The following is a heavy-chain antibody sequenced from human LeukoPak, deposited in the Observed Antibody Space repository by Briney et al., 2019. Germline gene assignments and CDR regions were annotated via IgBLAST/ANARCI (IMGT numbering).Heavy chain of an antibody. CDR2: IYYSGST. J-gene: IGHJ4*02. CDR3: AGRHCSDGGCYFAGADPFDY. D-gene: IGHD2-15*01. Sequence: PSETLSLTCTVSGGSISSSSYYWGWIRQPPGKGLEWIGSIYYSGSTYYNPSLKSRVTISVDTSKNQFSLKLSSVTAEDTAVYFCAGRHCSDGGCYFAGADPFDYWGQGTLVTVSS. V-gene: IGHV4-39*01. CDR1: GGSISSSSYY.